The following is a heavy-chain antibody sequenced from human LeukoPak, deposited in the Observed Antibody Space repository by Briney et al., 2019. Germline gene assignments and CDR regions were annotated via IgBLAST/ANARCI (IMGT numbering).Heavy chain of an antibody. CDR2: IWYDGSNK. V-gene: IGHV3-33*01. J-gene: IGHJ3*02. CDR1: GFTFSSYG. D-gene: IGHD1-26*01. CDR3: ARVGATHGIDAFDI. Sequence: GGSLRLSCAASGFTFSSYGMHWVRQAPGKGLEWVAVIWYDGSNKYYEDSVKGRFTISRDNSKNTLYLQMNSLRAEDTAVYYCARVGATHGIDAFDIWGQGTMVTVSS.